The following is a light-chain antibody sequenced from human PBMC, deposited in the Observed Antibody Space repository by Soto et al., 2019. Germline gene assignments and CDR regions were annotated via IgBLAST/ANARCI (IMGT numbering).Light chain of an antibody. V-gene: IGKV3-11*01. J-gene: IGKJ4*01. Sequence: EIVLTQSPAILSLSPGERATLSCRASQSVSSSLAWYQHKPGQAPRLLIYDASTRATGIPARFSGSGSGTDFTLTISSLEPEDVSVYYCQHRNDWPPLTFGGGTNVEIK. CDR1: QSVSSS. CDR3: QHRNDWPPLT. CDR2: DAS.